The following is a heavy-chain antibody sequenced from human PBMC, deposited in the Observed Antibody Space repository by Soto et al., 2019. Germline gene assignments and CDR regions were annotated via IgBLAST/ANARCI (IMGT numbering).Heavy chain of an antibody. CDR3: ARDYDFWSGYYPPYYYYYGMDV. Sequence: VGSLRLSCAASGFTFSSYGMHWVRQAPGKGLEWVAVIWYDGSNKYYADSVKGRFTISRDNSKNTLYLQMNSLRAEDTAVYYCARDYDFWSGYYPPYYYYYGMDVWGQGTTVTVSS. V-gene: IGHV3-33*01. CDR1: GFTFSSYG. CDR2: IWYDGSNK. J-gene: IGHJ6*02. D-gene: IGHD3-3*01.